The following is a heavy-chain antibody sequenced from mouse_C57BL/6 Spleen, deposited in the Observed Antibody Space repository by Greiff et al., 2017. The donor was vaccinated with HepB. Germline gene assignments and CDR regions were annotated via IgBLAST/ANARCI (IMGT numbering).Heavy chain of an antibody. J-gene: IGHJ3*01. D-gene: IGHD2-4*01. CDR3: ARDDYAWFAY. CDR2: IYPGDGDT. CDR1: GYAFSSSW. Sequence: QVQLQQSGPELVKPGASVKISCKASGYAFSSSWMNWVKQRPGKGLEWIGRIYPGDGDTNYNGKFKGKATLTADKSSSTAYMQLSSLTSEASAVYFCARDDYAWFAYWGQGTLVTVSA. V-gene: IGHV1-82*01.